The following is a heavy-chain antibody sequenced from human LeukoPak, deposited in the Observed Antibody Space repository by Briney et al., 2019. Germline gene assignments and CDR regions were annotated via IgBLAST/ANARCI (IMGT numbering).Heavy chain of an antibody. J-gene: IGHJ1*01. Sequence: ASVKVSCKASGYTFTSYDINWVRQATGQGLEWMGWMNPNSGNTGYAQKFQGRVTMTRNTSISTAYMELSSLRSEDTAVYYCARPGEYSSSWSEYFQHWGQGTLATVSS. CDR1: GYTFTSYD. CDR2: MNPNSGNT. V-gene: IGHV1-8*01. D-gene: IGHD6-13*01. CDR3: ARPGEYSSSWSEYFQH.